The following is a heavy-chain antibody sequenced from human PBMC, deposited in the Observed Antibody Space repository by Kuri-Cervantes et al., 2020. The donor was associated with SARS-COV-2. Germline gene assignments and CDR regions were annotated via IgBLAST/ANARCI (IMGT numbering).Heavy chain of an antibody. Sequence: ASVKVSCKASGYTFTSYGISWVRQAPGRGLEWMGWISTYNGNTNYAQILQGRVTMTTDTSTSTAYMELRSLRSFDTAVYYCARSHTLYGGNSSPWDYWGQGTLVTVSS. CDR2: ISTYNGNT. V-gene: IGHV1-18*01. J-gene: IGHJ4*02. CDR3: ARSHTLYGGNSSPWDY. CDR1: GYTFTSYG. D-gene: IGHD4-23*01.